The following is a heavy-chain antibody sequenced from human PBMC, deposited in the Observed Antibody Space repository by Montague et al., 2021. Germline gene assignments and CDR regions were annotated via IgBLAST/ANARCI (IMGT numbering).Heavy chain of an antibody. Sequence: SETLSLTCGVYGGSLSEYYWTWIRQSPEKGLEWIGYMRSSGSPNYNPSFKSRLAISIDRSRNQFSLELSFVTAADTAIYFCGRDYWGSIDYWGHGILVTVSS. V-gene: IGHV4-59*01. CDR3: GRDYWGSIDY. CDR1: GGSLSEYY. CDR2: MRSSGSP. D-gene: IGHD7-27*01. J-gene: IGHJ4*01.